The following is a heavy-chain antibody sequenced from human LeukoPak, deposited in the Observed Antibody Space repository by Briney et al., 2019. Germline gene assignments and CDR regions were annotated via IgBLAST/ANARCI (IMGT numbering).Heavy chain of an antibody. CDR2: IYTSGST. J-gene: IGHJ4*02. D-gene: IGHD4-17*01. CDR3: ARGVYGDFSDY. Sequence: SQTLSLTCTVSGGSISSGGYYWSWIRQHPGKGLEWIGRIYTSGSTNYNPSLKSRVTMSVDTSKNQFSLKLSSVTAADTAVYYCARGVYGDFSDYWGQGTLVTVSS. V-gene: IGHV4-61*02. CDR1: GGSISSGGYY.